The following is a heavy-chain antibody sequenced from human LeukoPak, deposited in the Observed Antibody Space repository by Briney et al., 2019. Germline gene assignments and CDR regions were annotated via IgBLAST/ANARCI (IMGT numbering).Heavy chain of an antibody. V-gene: IGHV1-2*02. Sequence: ASVKVSGKASGYKFTGNYMHWVRQAPGQGPEWMGWISPNSGGTNYEQKFQGRVIMTRDTSISTAYMELSRLRFDDTAVYYCARHMTTANNWFDPWGQGTLVTVSS. CDR2: ISPNSGGT. D-gene: IGHD4-17*01. CDR3: ARHMTTANNWFDP. CDR1: GYKFTGNY. J-gene: IGHJ5*02.